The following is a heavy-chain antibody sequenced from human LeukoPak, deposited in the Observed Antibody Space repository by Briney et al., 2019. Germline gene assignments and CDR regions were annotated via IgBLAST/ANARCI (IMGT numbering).Heavy chain of an antibody. Sequence: SETLSLTCTVSGGSISSYYWSWIRQPPGKGLEWIGYIYYSGSTNYNPSLKSRVTISVDTSKNQFSLKLSSVTAADTAVYYCARESVTIFGVVIMNDDAFDIWGQRTMVTVSS. CDR2: IYYSGST. V-gene: IGHV4-59*01. D-gene: IGHD3-3*01. J-gene: IGHJ3*02. CDR3: ARESVTIFGVVIMNDDAFDI. CDR1: GGSISSYY.